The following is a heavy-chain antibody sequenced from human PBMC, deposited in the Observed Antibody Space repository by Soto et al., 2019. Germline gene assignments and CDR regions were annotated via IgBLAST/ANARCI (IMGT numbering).Heavy chain of an antibody. Sequence: QVQLVQSGAEVKKPGASVKVSCKASGYTFTSYGISWVRQAPGQGLEWMGWISAYNGNTNYAQKLQGRVTMTTDTSTSTAYMELRSLRSDTAVYYCARVELYSWQLEGYWGQGTLVTVSS. CDR2: ISAYNGNT. CDR3: ARVELYSWQLEGY. D-gene: IGHD6-6*01. V-gene: IGHV1-18*01. J-gene: IGHJ4*02. CDR1: GYTFTSYG.